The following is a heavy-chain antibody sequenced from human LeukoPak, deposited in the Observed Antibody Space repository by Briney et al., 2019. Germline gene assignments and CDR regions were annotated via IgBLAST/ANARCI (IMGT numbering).Heavy chain of an antibody. CDR2: IYSGGST. CDR1: GFTVSSNY. V-gene: IGHV3-66*01. J-gene: IGHJ3*02. Sequence: GGSLRLSCAAFGFTVSSNYMSWVRQAPGKGLEWVSVIYSGGSTYYADSVKGRFTISRDNSKNTLYLQMNSLRAEDTAVYYCAYWYYDSSGYPANAFDIWGQGTMVTVSS. D-gene: IGHD3-22*01. CDR3: AYWYYDSSGYPANAFDI.